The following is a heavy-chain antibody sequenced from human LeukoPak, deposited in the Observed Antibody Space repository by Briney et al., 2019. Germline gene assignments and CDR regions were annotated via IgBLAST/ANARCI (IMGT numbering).Heavy chain of an antibody. CDR1: GFTFSTYA. J-gene: IGHJ4*02. CDR3: ARGGANYDLWSGYRY. Sequence: GGSLRLSCAASGFTFSTYAMDWVRQAPGKGLEWVAAVSYDGSDEYYADSVKGRFTISRDKSKNTLYLQMNSLRAEDTAVYHCARGGANYDLWSGYRYWGQGTLVTVS. CDR2: VSYDGSDE. V-gene: IGHV3-30*07. D-gene: IGHD3-3*01.